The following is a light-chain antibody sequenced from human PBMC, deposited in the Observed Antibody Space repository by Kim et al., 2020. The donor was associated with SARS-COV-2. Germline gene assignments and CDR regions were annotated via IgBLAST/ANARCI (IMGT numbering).Light chain of an antibody. CDR3: SSYTSSSTVI. CDR1: SSDVGGYNY. CDR2: DVS. V-gene: IGLV2-14*03. J-gene: IGLJ2*01. Sequence: GQSITIACRATSSDVGGYNYVAWYQQYPGKPPNLWIFDVSNRPSGVSTRFSASKSGNTASLTISGLQTEDEADYYCSSYTSSSTVIIGGGTQLTVL.